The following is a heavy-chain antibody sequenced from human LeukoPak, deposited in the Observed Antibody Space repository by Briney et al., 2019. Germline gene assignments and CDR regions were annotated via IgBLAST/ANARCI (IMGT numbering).Heavy chain of an antibody. CDR3: ARDGSDSRGFDY. J-gene: IGHJ4*02. Sequence: GGSLRLSCAASGFTVSSNYMSWVRQAPGKGLEWVAVISYDGSNKYYADSVKGRFTISRDNSKNTLYLQMNSLRAEDTAVYYCARDGSDSRGFDYWGQGTLVTVSS. V-gene: IGHV3-30*03. D-gene: IGHD6-13*01. CDR2: ISYDGSNK. CDR1: GFTVSSNY.